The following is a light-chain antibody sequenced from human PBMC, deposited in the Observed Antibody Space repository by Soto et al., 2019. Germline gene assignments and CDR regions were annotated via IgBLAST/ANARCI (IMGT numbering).Light chain of an antibody. CDR1: QDISNY. V-gene: IGKV1-33*01. Sequence: DIQMTQSPSSLSASVGDRVTITCQASQDISNYLNWYQQKPGKAPKLLIYDASKLETGVPSRFSGSGSGTDFTFTISSLHPEDLATYYCQQYDNLCTFGQWTKLEIK. CDR2: DAS. CDR3: QQYDNLCT. J-gene: IGKJ2*02.